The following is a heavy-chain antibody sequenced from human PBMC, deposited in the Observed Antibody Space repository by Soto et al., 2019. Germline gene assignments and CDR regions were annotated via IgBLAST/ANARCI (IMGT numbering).Heavy chain of an antibody. Sequence: EVQLVESGGGLVQPGGSLRLSCTASGFTFSGFWMHWVRQAPGKGLVWVSRINGDGSVTNYADSVKGRFTISRDNAKNTLHLQMSSLRVEDTAVYYCVRVKETSGWGAFDYWGQGTLVTVSS. D-gene: IGHD6-19*01. CDR3: VRVKETSGWGAFDY. CDR1: GFTFSGFW. J-gene: IGHJ4*02. V-gene: IGHV3-74*01. CDR2: INGDGSVT.